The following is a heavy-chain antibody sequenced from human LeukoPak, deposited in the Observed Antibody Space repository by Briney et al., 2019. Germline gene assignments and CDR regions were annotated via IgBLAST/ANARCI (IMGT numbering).Heavy chain of an antibody. J-gene: IGHJ4*02. V-gene: IGHV4-61*02. CDR2: IYTSGST. CDR3: AREVHDILTGYPS. CDR1: GGSISSGSYY. D-gene: IGHD3-9*01. Sequence: SRTLSLTCTVSGGSISSGSYYWSWIRQPAGKGLEWIGRIYTSGSTNYNPSLKSRVTISVDTSKNQFSLKLSSVTAADTAVYYCAREVHDILTGYPSWGQGTLVTVSS.